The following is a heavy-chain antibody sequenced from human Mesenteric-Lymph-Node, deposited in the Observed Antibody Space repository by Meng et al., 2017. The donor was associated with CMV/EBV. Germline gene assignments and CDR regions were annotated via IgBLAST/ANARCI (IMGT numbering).Heavy chain of an antibody. J-gene: IGHJ4*02. D-gene: IGHD1-7*01. V-gene: IGHV6-1*01. CDR1: SDSGSSVG. Sequence: SDSGSSVGWNWIRQCTSRDLGWLGRTYYGTKWYNAYTVSVKSRIALHPDTSKHQFSLQLHTVTPEDTAVYYCAGDKTGTSGGLFDYWGQGTLVTVSS. CDR3: AGDKTGTSGGLFDY. CDR2: TYYGTKWYN.